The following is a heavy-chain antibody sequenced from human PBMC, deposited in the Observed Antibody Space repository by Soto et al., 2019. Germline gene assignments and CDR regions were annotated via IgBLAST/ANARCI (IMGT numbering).Heavy chain of an antibody. CDR1: GYTFTSYA. J-gene: IGHJ5*02. CDR2: INAGNGNT. D-gene: IGHD1-1*01. Sequence: QVQLVQSGAEEKKPGASVKVSCKASGYTFTSYAMHWVRQAPGQRLEWMGWINAGNGNTKYSQKFQGRVTITRDPPVSTAYMELSSLRSEDTAVYYCARQTGSNWFDPWGQGTLVTVSS. CDR3: ARQTGSNWFDP. V-gene: IGHV1-3*05.